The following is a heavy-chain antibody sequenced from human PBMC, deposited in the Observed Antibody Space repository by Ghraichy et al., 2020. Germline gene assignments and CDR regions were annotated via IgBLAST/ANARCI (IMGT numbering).Heavy chain of an antibody. CDR1: GGSISSSSYY. J-gene: IGHJ2*01. CDR2: IYYSGST. Sequence: SETLSLTCTVSGGSISSSSYYWGWIRQPPGKGLEWIGSIYYSGSTYYNPSLKSRVTISVDTSKNQFSLKLSSVTAADTAVYYCARPVDTAMANYWYFDLWGRGTLVTVSS. D-gene: IGHD5-18*01. V-gene: IGHV4-39*01. CDR3: ARPVDTAMANYWYFDL.